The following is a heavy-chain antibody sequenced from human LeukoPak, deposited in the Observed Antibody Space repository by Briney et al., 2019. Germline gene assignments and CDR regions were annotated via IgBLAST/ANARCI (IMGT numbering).Heavy chain of an antibody. J-gene: IGHJ4*02. D-gene: IGHD5-12*01. Sequence: PGGSLRLSCAASGFTFSNAWMSCVRQAPGKGLEWVGRIKSKTDGGTTDYAAPVKGRFTISRDDSENTLYLQMNSLKTEDTAVYYCTTTNVVATISPDYWGQGTLVTVSS. CDR3: TTTNVVATISPDY. CDR1: GFTFSNAW. CDR2: IKSKTDGGTT. V-gene: IGHV3-15*01.